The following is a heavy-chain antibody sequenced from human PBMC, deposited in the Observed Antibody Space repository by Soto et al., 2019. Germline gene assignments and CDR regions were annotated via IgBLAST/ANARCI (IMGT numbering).Heavy chain of an antibody. CDR1: GFSLSTSGVG. D-gene: IGHD4-17*01. CDR3: AHRQRTVYFDY. V-gene: IGHV2-5*02. J-gene: IGHJ4*02. CDR2: IYWDDVK. Sequence: QITLKESGPTLVKPTQTLTLTCTFSGFSLSTSGVGVGWIRQPPGKALEWLALIYWDDVKRYSPSLKSRLTITKDTSKNQVDLTMTNMDPVDTATYYCAHRQRTVYFDYWGQGTLVTVFS.